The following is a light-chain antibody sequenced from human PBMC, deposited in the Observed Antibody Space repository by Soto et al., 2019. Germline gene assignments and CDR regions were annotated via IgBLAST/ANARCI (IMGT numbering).Light chain of an antibody. V-gene: IGKV3D-15*01. CDR2: GAS. CDR3: QQYYNWPRT. J-gene: IGKJ1*01. Sequence: EIVMTQSPATLSVSPGERATLSCRASQSVASNLAWYQQKPGQAPRLLIYGASTRATVFPARFSGSGSGTEFTLTISSLQSEDFAVYYCQQYYNWPRTFGQGTKLDIK. CDR1: QSVASN.